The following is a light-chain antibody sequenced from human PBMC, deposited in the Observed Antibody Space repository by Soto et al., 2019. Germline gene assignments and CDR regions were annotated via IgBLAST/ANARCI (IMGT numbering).Light chain of an antibody. V-gene: IGKV1-5*03. CDR2: EAS. J-gene: IGKJ1*01. CDR1: QSISSW. CDR3: QHYKESSP. Sequence: DIQMTQSPSTLSASVGDRVTITCRASQSISSWLAWYQQKPGKAPKLLIYEASSSEIGVPPRFSGSGFGTEFTLTISSLQPDDFATYYCQHYKESSPFGQGTRLEIK.